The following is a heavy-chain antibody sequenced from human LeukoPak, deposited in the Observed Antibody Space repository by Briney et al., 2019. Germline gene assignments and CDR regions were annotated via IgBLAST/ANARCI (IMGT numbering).Heavy chain of an antibody. CDR2: IYHSGST. CDR3: ARAVSALTVYYFDY. V-gene: IGHV4-4*02. J-gene: IGHJ4*02. CDR1: GGSISSSNW. D-gene: IGHD3-9*01. Sequence: SGTLSLTCAVSGGSISSSNWWSWVRQPPGKGLEWIGEIYHSGSTNYNPSLKSRVTISVDTSKNQLSLKLSSVTAADTAVYYCARAVSALTVYYFDYWGQGTLVTVSS.